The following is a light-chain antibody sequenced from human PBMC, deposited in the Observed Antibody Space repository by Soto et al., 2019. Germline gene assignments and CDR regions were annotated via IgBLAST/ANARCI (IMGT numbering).Light chain of an antibody. CDR1: SSNIGSNY. CDR2: RNN. V-gene: IGLV1-47*01. CDR3: AAWDDSLSGYVV. Sequence: QSVLTQPPSASGTPGQRVTISCSGSSSNIGSNYVYWYQQHPGTAPKLLIYRNNQRPSGVPDRFSGSKSGTSASLAISGHRSEDEADYYCAAWDDSLSGYVVFGGGTKLTVL. J-gene: IGLJ2*01.